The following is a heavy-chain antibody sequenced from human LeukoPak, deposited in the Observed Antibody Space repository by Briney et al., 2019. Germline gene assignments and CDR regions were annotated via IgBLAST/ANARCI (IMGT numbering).Heavy chain of an antibody. CDR2: IIPIFGTA. V-gene: IGHV1-69*13. Sequence: GASVKVSCKASGGTFSSYAISWVRQAPGQGLEWMGGIIPIFGTANYAQKFQGRVTITADESTSTAYMKLSSLRSEDTAVYYCASVSGDSGSGWYPPYFDYWGQGTLVTVSS. CDR1: GGTFSSYA. D-gene: IGHD6-19*01. J-gene: IGHJ4*02. CDR3: ASVSGDSGSGWYPPYFDY.